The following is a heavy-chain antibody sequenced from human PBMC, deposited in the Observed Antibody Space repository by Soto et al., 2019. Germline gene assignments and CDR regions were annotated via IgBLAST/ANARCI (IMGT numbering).Heavy chain of an antibody. Sequence: SETLSLTCAVYGGSFSGYYWSWIRKPPGKGLEWIGEINHSGSTNYNPSLKSRVTISVDTSKNQFSLKLSSVTAADTAVYYCAREGPRKGYCSGGSCYTIDYWGQGTLVTVSS. CDR3: AREGPRKGYCSGGSCYTIDY. D-gene: IGHD2-15*01. J-gene: IGHJ4*02. CDR2: INHSGST. CDR1: GGSFSGYY. V-gene: IGHV4-34*01.